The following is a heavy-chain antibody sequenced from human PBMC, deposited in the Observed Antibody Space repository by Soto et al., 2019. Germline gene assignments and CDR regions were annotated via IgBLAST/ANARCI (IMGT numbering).Heavy chain of an antibody. Sequence: ASVKVSCKASGYTFTSYYMHWVRQAPGQGLEWMGIINPSGGSTSYAQKFQGRVTMTRDTSTSTVYMELSSLGSEGTAVYYCARDPGYSSSWGYYYGMDVWGQGTTVTVSS. CDR1: GYTFTSYY. D-gene: IGHD6-13*01. J-gene: IGHJ6*02. CDR3: ARDPGYSSSWGYYYGMDV. V-gene: IGHV1-46*01. CDR2: INPSGGST.